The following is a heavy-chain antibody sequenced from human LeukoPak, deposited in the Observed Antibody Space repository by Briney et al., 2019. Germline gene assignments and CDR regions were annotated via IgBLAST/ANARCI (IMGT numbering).Heavy chain of an antibody. CDR2: IYYSGST. CDR1: GGSISSYY. J-gene: IGHJ5*02. D-gene: IGHD2-2*03. Sequence: SETLSLTCTVSGGSISSYYWSWIRQPPGKGLEWIGYIYYSGSTNYNPSLKSRVTISVDTSKNQFSLKLSSVTAADTAVYYCARMDIVVVPAAIPRLVAGWFDPWGQGTLVTVSS. V-gene: IGHV4-59*01. CDR3: ARMDIVVVPAAIPRLVAGWFDP.